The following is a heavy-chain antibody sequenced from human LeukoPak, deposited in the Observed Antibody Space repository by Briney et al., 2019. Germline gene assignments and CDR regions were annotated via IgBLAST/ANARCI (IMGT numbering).Heavy chain of an antibody. Sequence: SETLSLTCTVFGGSIRSYYWSWIRQPPGKGLEWIGYICNSGSTKYNPSLKSRVTISVDTSKNQFSLKLSSVTAADTAVYYCARGRIRSDIWGQGTMVTVSS. CDR1: GGSIRSYY. D-gene: IGHD3-3*01. CDR3: ARGRIRSDI. V-gene: IGHV4-59*12. CDR2: ICNSGST. J-gene: IGHJ3*02.